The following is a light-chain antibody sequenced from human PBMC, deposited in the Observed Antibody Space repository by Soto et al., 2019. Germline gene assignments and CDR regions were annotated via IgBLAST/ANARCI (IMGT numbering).Light chain of an antibody. CDR1: QNIGTF. CDR2: AAS. V-gene: IGKV1-39*01. Sequence: DIQMTQSPSALSASVGDRVTISCRTTQNIGTFLSWYQQRPGRAPNLLIYAASRVQSGVPSRFSGSGYGTNFTLTINRLQPEDFATYFCQQSYTSLFAFGPGTTVDVK. J-gene: IGKJ3*01. CDR3: QQSYTSLFA.